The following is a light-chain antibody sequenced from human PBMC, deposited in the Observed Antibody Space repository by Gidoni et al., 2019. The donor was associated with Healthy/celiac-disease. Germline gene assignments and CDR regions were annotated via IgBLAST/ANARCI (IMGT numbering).Light chain of an antibody. CDR1: QSVLYSPNNKNY. CDR2: WAS. V-gene: IGKV4-1*01. J-gene: IGKJ2*01. Sequence: DIVMTQSPDPLAVSLGERATINCKSSQSVLYSPNNKNYLAWYQQKPGQPPKLLIYWASTRESGVPDRFSGSGSGTDFTLTISSLQAEDVAVYYCQQYYSTPNTFGQGTKLEIK. CDR3: QQYYSTPNT.